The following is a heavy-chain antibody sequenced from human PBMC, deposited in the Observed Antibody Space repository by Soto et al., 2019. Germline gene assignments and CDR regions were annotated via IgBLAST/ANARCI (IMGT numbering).Heavy chain of an antibody. CDR1: GFTFSYYP. V-gene: IGHV3-30*04. CDR2: ISFDGSNK. J-gene: IGHJ6*02. CDR3: ARVPGDEVSSIYIYPLDGREPLYEVDV. D-gene: IGHD3-3*02. Sequence: QMQLVESGGGAVQPGRSLRLSCAASGFTFSYYPMHWVRQAPGKGLEWVAVISFDGSNKYYADSVKGRFTISRDNLKNTSYQQTNSLRGEYTAVYYGARVPGDEVSSIYIYPLDGREPLYEVDVWGQGTTVTVSS.